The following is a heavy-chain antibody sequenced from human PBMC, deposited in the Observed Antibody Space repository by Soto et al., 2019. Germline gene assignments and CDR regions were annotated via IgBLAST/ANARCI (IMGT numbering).Heavy chain of an antibody. CDR2: ISGSGGTA. Sequence: EVQLLESGGGSVQPGGSLRLSCAASGFTFSSYAMHWVRRPPGKGLEWVSSISGSGGTAYYADSVKGRFSISRGSLVNTLYLQMNSLRAEDTAVYYCAKGRGQNWNVDYWGQGTLVTVSP. CDR3: AKGRGQNWNVDY. D-gene: IGHD1-1*01. V-gene: IGHV3-23*01. CDR1: GFTFSSYA. J-gene: IGHJ4*02.